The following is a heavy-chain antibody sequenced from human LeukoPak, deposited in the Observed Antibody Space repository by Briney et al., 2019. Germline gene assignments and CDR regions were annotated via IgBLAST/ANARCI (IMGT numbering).Heavy chain of an antibody. CDR1: GYTFTSYD. J-gene: IGHJ6*02. Sequence: GASVKVSCKASGYTFTSYDIHWVRQAPGQGLEWMGWINPNSGNTSYAQKFQGRVTMTRNTSISTAYMELSSLRSEDTAVYYCARARSRNYYYDSSGYPYFDSYYYYYGMDVWGQGTTVTVSS. CDR3: ARARSRNYYYDSSGYPYFDSYYYYYGMDV. CDR2: INPNSGNT. D-gene: IGHD3-22*01. V-gene: IGHV1-8*01.